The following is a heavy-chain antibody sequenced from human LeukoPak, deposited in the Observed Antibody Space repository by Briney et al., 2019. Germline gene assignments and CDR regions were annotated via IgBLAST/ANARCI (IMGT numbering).Heavy chain of an antibody. J-gene: IGHJ5*02. CDR2: IKSKSVGETT. D-gene: IGHD5-12*01. CDR1: GLTFTSAW. V-gene: IGHV3-15*01. CDR3: TTHSGNDLRS. Sequence: GGSLRLSCATSGLTFTSAWLTWVRQAPGKGLEWVGRIKSKSVGETTDYAAPVKGRFTISRDDSENTLYLQMNSLKTEDTAVYYCTTHSGNDLRSWGQGTLVTVSS.